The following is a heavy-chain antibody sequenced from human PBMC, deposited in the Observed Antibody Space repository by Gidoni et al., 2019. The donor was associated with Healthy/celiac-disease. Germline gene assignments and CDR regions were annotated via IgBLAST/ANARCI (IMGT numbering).Heavy chain of an antibody. Sequence: QVQLVESGGGLVKPGGSLRLSCAASGFPFSDYYMSWISQAPGKGLEWVSYMSSSGSTIYYAGTVKGRFTISRDNAKNSLYLQMNSLRAEDTAVYYCARASLGTTVTTRSLSVDYWGQGTLVTVSS. CDR2: MSSSGSTI. V-gene: IGHV3-11*01. CDR1: GFPFSDYY. J-gene: IGHJ4*02. D-gene: IGHD4-17*01. CDR3: ARASLGTTVTTRSLSVDY.